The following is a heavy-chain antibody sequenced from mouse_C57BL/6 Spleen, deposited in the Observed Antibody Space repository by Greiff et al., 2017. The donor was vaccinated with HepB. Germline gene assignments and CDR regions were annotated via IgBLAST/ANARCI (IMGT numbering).Heavy chain of an antibody. V-gene: IGHV1-22*01. Sequence: EVKLMESGPELVKPGASVKMSCKASGYTFTDYNMHWVKQSHGKSLEWIGYINPNNGGTSYNQKFKGKATLTVNKSSSTAYMELRSLTSEDSAVYYCASGDYDGASWFAYWGQGTLVTVSA. J-gene: IGHJ3*01. CDR1: GYTFTDYN. CDR2: INPNNGGT. D-gene: IGHD2-4*01. CDR3: ASGDYDGASWFAY.